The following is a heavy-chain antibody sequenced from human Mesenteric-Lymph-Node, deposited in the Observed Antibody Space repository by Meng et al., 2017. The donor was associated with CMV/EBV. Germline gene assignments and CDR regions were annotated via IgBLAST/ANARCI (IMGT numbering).Heavy chain of an antibody. CDR2: ISHSGGI. D-gene: IGHD2-15*01. V-gene: IGHV4-59*01. Sequence: GSLRLSCTVSGGSISAYSWTWLRQSPEKGLEWFGAISHSGGIDYNPSLKGRLTISLDTSKNQVSLQLTSVTAVDTAVYYCATSKGYCSGPACYPAFDFWGQGTRVTVSS. CDR1: GGSISAYS. J-gene: IGHJ5*01. CDR3: ATSKGYCSGPACYPAFDF.